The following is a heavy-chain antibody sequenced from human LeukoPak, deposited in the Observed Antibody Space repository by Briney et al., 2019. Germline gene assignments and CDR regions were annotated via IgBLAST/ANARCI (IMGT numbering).Heavy chain of an antibody. Sequence: TPSETLSLTCTVSGCSISSSCYYWGWIRQPPRKWLEWIASSYYSGSTHYNPSLKSRVTISVDTSNNQYPLKLSSVTAADTAVYYCARAPGSYHHSFDIWGQGTMVTVSS. CDR2: SYYSGST. J-gene: IGHJ3*02. D-gene: IGHD3-10*01. V-gene: IGHV4-39*01. CDR1: GCSISSSCYY. CDR3: ARAPGSYHHSFDI.